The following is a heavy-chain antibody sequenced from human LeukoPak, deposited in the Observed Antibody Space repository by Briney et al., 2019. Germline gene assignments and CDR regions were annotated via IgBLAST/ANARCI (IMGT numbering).Heavy chain of an antibody. D-gene: IGHD4-17*01. V-gene: IGHV1-2*02. Sequence: AASVKVSCKASGYTFTGYYMHWVRQAPGQGLEWMGWINPNSGGTNYAQKFQGRVTMTRDTSISAAYMELSRLRSDDTAVYYCARGLVTVTYYYYYYMDVWGKGTTVTVSS. CDR3: ARGLVTVTYYYYYYMDV. CDR2: INPNSGGT. J-gene: IGHJ6*03. CDR1: GYTFTGYY.